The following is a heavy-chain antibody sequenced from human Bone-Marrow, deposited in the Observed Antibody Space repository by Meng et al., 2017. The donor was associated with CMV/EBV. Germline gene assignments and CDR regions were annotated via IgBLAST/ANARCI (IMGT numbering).Heavy chain of an antibody. V-gene: IGHV3-23*03. J-gene: IGHJ4*02. D-gene: IGHD6-6*01. Sequence: GGSLRLSCAASGFTFSSYAMSWVRQAPGKGLEWVSVIYSGGSSTYYADSVKGRFTISRDNSKNTLYLQMNSLRAEDTAVYYCAKDAVLDYWGQGTLVTISS. CDR2: IYSGGSST. CDR3: AKDAVLDY. CDR1: GFTFSSYA.